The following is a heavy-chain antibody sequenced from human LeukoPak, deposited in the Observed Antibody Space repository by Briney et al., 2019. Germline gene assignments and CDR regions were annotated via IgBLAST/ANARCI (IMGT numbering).Heavy chain of an antibody. D-gene: IGHD2/OR15-2a*01. CDR1: GFTFSSYW. Sequence: PGGSLRLSCAASGFTFSSYWMHWVRQAPGKGLVWVSRINRDGSSTSYADSVKGRFTISRDNAKNTLYLQMNSLRAEDTAVYYCARDRLLIPDYWGQGTLVTVSS. CDR3: ARDRLLIPDY. CDR2: INRDGSST. J-gene: IGHJ4*02. V-gene: IGHV3-74*01.